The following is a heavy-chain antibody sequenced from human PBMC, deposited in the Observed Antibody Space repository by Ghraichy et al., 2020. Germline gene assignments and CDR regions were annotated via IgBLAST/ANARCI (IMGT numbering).Heavy chain of an antibody. CDR2: IYHSGSS. CDR3: ARELVTTNLFDP. CDR1: GGSIFSDGYT. V-gene: IGHV4-30-2*01. Sequence: SCTVSGGSIFSDGYTWSWIRQPPGKGLEWIGYIYHSGSSFANPSLKSRVTFSLDRSKNQLFLKLSSVTAADTAVYFCARELVTTNLFDPWGQGALVTVSS. J-gene: IGHJ5*02. D-gene: IGHD4-17*01.